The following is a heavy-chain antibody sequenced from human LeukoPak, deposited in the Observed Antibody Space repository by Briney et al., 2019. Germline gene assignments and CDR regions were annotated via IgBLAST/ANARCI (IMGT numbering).Heavy chain of an antibody. CDR1: GGSISSGGYS. J-gene: IGHJ4*02. CDR2: IYHSGST. CDR3: AKAKDGPYYFDY. Sequence: SETLSLTCAVSGGSISSGGYSWSWIRQPPGKGLEWIGYIYHSGSTYYNPSLKSRVTISVDRSKNQSSLKLSSVTAADTAVYYCAKAKDGPYYFDYWGQGTLVTASS. D-gene: IGHD2-15*01. V-gene: IGHV4-30-2*01.